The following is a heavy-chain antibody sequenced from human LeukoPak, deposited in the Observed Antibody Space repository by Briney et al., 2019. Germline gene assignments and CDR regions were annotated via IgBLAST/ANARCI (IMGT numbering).Heavy chain of an antibody. D-gene: IGHD2-2*01. CDR2: ISGSSRTT. CDR1: GFTFSTYA. J-gene: IGHJ4*02. CDR3: AKGDGIVVVPAAIGPDY. Sequence: GGSLRLSCAASGFTFSTYAMSWVRQAPGKGLEWVSGISGSSRTTYYADSVKGRFTISRDNSKNTLYLQMNSLRAEDTAVYYCAKGDGIVVVPAAIGPDYWGQGTLVTVSS. V-gene: IGHV3-23*01.